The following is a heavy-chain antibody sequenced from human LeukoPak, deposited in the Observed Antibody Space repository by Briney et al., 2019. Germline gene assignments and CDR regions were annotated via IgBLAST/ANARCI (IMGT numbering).Heavy chain of an antibody. V-gene: IGHV1-2*02. D-gene: IGHD2-15*01. CDR2: INPNSGGT. CDR3: ARDGGAGGVFDY. CDR1: GYTFTGYY. Sequence: GASVTVSCKASGYTFTGYYMHWVRQAPGQGLEWMGWINPNSGGTNYAQKFQGTVTMTRDTSISTAYMELSRLTSDDSAVYYCARDGGAGGVFDYWGQGTLVTVSS. J-gene: IGHJ4*02.